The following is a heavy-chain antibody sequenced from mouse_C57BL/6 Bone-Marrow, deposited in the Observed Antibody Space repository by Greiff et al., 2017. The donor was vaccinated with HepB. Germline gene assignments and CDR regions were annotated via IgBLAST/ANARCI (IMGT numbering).Heavy chain of an antibody. V-gene: IGHV1-55*01. Sequence: QVQLQQPGAELVKPGASVKMSCKASGYTFTSYWITWVKQRPGQGLEWIGDIYPGSGSTNYNEKFKSKATLTVDTSSSTAYMQLSSLTSEDSAVYDCAREGYYGSTWFAYWGQGTLVTVSA. CDR3: AREGYYGSTWFAY. CDR2: IYPGSGST. D-gene: IGHD1-1*01. J-gene: IGHJ3*01. CDR1: GYTFTSYW.